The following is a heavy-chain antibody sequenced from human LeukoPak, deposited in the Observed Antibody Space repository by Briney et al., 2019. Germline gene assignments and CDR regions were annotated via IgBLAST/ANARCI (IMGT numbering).Heavy chain of an antibody. J-gene: IGHJ4*02. CDR3: AKHSYITMVRGFLDY. V-gene: IGHV3-23*01. CDR1: GFTFSSYA. CDR2: ISGSGGST. Sequence: PGGSLRLSCAASGFTFSSYAMSWVRQAPGKGLEWVSAISGSGGSTYYADSVKGRFTISRDNSKNTLYLQMNSLRAEDTAVYYCAKHSYITMVRGFLDYWGQGTLVTVTS. D-gene: IGHD3-10*01.